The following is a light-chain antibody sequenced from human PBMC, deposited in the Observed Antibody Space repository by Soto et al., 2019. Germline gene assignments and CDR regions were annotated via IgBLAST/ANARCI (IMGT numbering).Light chain of an antibody. Sequence: DIQMTQSPSTLSASIGDRVTITCRASQTISSWLAWYQQKPGKAPKLLIYKASSLESGVPSRFSGSESGTEFTLTISSLQPDDFATYYCQHYNTYSGTFGQGTKVEI. J-gene: IGKJ1*01. CDR3: QHYNTYSGT. CDR2: KAS. CDR1: QTISSW. V-gene: IGKV1-5*03.